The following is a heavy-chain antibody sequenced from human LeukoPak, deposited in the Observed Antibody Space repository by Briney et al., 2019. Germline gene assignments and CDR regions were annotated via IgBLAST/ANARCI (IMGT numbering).Heavy chain of an antibody. V-gene: IGHV3-23*01. J-gene: IGHJ6*02. CDR2: ISGSGGST. CDR1: GFTFTTYA. CDR3: AKDLSYGMDV. Sequence: GGSLRLSCAASGFTFTTYAMAWVRQAPGKGLEWVSAISGSGGSTYYADSVKGRFTISRDNSKNTLYLQMKSLRAEDTALYYCAKDLSYGMDVWGQGTTVTVSS. D-gene: IGHD3-9*01.